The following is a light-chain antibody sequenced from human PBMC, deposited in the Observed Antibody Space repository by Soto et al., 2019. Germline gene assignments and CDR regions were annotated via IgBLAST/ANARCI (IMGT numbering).Light chain of an antibody. CDR1: QSVPHSY. CDR3: QQRSNWPRFP. J-gene: IGKJ5*01. V-gene: IGKV3-15*01. Sequence: IVLKQSPGTVSLSTGERATLSCRASQSVPHSYLAWYRQKPGQAPRLLIYGASTTATGIPARFSGSGSGTEFTLTISSLQSEDFAVYYCQQRSNWPRFPFGQGTRPAN. CDR2: GAS.